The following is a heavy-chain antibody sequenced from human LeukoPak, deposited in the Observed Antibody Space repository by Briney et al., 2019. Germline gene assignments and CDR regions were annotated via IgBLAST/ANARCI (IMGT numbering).Heavy chain of an antibody. CDR2: INPNSGGT. D-gene: IGHD3-22*01. CDR3: ARGSMIVVVDDAFDI. Sequence: ASVKVSCKTSGYTFTSYGVSWVRQAPGQGLEWMGWINPNSGGTNYAQKFQGRVTMTRDTSISTAYMELSRLRSDDTAVYYCARGSMIVVVDDAFDIWGQGTMVTVSS. V-gene: IGHV1-2*02. CDR1: GYTFTSYG. J-gene: IGHJ3*02.